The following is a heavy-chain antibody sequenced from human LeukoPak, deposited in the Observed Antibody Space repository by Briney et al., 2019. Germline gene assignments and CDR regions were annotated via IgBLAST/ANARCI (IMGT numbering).Heavy chain of an antibody. CDR3: ARSKGGVWFGDTTKNYYMDV. CDR2: IYTSGST. D-gene: IGHD3-10*01. V-gene: IGHV4-4*07. CDR1: GGSISSYY. J-gene: IGHJ6*03. Sequence: SETLSLTCTVSGGSISSYYWSWIRQPAGKGLEWIGRIYTSGSTNYNPSLKSRVTMSVDTSKNQFSLKLSSVTAADTAVYYCARSKGGVWFGDTTKNYYMDVWGKGTTVTVSS.